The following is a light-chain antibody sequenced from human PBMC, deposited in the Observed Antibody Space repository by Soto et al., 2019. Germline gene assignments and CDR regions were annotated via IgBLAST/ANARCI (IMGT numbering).Light chain of an antibody. CDR3: QSYDSSLSAYYV. CDR2: GNS. Sequence: QLVLTQPPSVSGAPGQRVTISCTGSSSNIGAGYDVHWYQQLPGTAPKLLIYGNSNRPSGVPDRFSGSKSGTSASLAITGLQAEDEADYYCQSYDSSLSAYYVFGTGTKVT. J-gene: IGLJ1*01. V-gene: IGLV1-40*01. CDR1: SSNIGAGYD.